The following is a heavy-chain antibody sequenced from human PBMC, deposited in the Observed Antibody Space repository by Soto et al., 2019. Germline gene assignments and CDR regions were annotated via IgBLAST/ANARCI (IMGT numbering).Heavy chain of an antibody. CDR3: ARLMGAYNGMDV. V-gene: IGHV1-46*01. CDR1: GYTFTIYY. J-gene: IGHJ6*02. D-gene: IGHD1-26*01. CDR2: INPSGGST. Sequence: ASVKVSCKASGYTFTIYYMHWVRQAPGQGLEWMGIINPSGGSTSYAQKFQGRVTMTRDTSTSTVYMELSSLRSEDTAVYYCARLMGAYNGMDVWGQGTTVTVSS.